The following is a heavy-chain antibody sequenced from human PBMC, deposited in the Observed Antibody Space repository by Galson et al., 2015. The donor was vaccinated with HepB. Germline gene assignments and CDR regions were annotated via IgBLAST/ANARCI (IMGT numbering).Heavy chain of an antibody. D-gene: IGHD3-3*01. CDR1: GYTFSTYS. CDR2: ISGNNGNT. CDR3: ARDLYDFGDH. Sequence: SVKVSCKASGYTFSTYSITWVRQAPGQGLDWMGWISGNNGNTNYAQKFQGRVTMTTDTSTRTAYMELKSLRSDDTAMYYCARDLYDFGDHWGQGTLVTVSS. J-gene: IGHJ5*02. V-gene: IGHV1-18*01.